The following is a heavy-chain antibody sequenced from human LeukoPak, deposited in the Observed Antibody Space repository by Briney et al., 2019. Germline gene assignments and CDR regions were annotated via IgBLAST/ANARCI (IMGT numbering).Heavy chain of an antibody. D-gene: IGHD5-24*01. CDR1: GFTFSDYY. Sequence: PGGSLRLSCAASGFTFSDYYMSWIRQAPGKGLEWVSYISSSGSTIYYADSVKGRFTISRDNAKNSLYLQMNSLRAEDTAVYYCARSPQIRWLQLRRYYGMDVWGQGTTVTVSS. CDR3: ARSPQIRWLQLRRYYGMDV. CDR2: ISSSGSTI. V-gene: IGHV3-11*04. J-gene: IGHJ6*02.